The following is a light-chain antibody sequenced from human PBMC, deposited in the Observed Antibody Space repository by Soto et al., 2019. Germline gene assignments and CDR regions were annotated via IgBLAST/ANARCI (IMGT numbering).Light chain of an antibody. Sequence: VWTQSPGTLSLSPGEIATLSFRASQSVTSNYLAWYQQKPGQAPRLLIFGASIRATGIPDRFSGSGSGTDFTLTIGRLEPEDFAVYHCQQYGSSPTTFGQGTKVDIK. CDR1: QSVTSNY. V-gene: IGKV3-20*01. CDR2: GAS. J-gene: IGKJ1*01. CDR3: QQYGSSPTT.